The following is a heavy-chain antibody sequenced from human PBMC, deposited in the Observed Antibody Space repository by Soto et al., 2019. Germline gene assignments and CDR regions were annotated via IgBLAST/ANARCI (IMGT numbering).Heavy chain of an antibody. Sequence: GGSLRLSCAASGFTFSSYSMNWVRQAPGKGLEWVSYISSSSSTIYYADSVKGRFTISRDNAKNSLYLQMNSLRAEDTAVYYCARDGITIFGVVITPADQFDYWGQGTLVTVSS. V-gene: IGHV3-48*01. J-gene: IGHJ4*02. D-gene: IGHD3-3*01. CDR1: GFTFSSYS. CDR3: ARDGITIFGVVITPADQFDY. CDR2: ISSSSSTI.